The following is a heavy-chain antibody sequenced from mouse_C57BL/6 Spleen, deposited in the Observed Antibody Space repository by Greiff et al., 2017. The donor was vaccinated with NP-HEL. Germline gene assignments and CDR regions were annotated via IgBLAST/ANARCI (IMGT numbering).Heavy chain of an antibody. CDR1: GYTFTSYG. CDR3: ARCDLITTVDYAMDY. CDR2: IYPRSGNT. V-gene: IGHV1-81*01. Sequence: QVQLQQSGAELARPGASVKLSCKASGYTFTSYGISWVKQRTGQGLEWIGEIYPRSGNTYYNEKFKGKATLTADKSSSTAYMELRSLTSEDSAVYFRARCDLITTVDYAMDYWGQGTSVTVSS. D-gene: IGHD1-1*01. J-gene: IGHJ4*01.